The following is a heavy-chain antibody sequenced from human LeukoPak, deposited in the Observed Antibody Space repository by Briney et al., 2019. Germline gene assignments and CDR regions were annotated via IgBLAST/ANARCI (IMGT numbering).Heavy chain of an antibody. D-gene: IGHD3-10*01. V-gene: IGHV1-69*06. CDR1: GGTFSSYA. J-gene: IGHJ4*02. Sequence: SVKVSCKASGGTFSSYAISWVRQAPGQGLEWMGGIIPIFGTANYAQKFQGRVTITADKSTSTAYMELSSLRSEDTAVYYCARVQRITVVRGVPGPLDWGQGTLVTVSS. CDR2: IIPIFGTA. CDR3: ARVQRITVVRGVPGPLD.